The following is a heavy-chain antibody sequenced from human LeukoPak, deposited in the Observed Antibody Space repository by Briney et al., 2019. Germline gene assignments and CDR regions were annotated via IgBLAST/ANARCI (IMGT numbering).Heavy chain of an antibody. CDR1: GFTFSSYS. J-gene: IGHJ6*04. CDR2: ISSSSSYI. CDR3: AELGITMIGGV. V-gene: IGHV3-21*01. Sequence: GGSLRLSCAASGFTFSSYSMKWVRQATGQGLEWVSSISSSSSYIYYADSVKGRFTISRDNAKNSLYLQMNSLRAEDTAVYYCAELGITMIGGVWGKGTTVTISS. D-gene: IGHD3-10*02.